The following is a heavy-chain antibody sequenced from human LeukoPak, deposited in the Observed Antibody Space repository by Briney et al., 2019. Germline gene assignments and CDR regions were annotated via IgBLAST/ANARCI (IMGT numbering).Heavy chain of an antibody. J-gene: IGHJ4*02. CDR3: AKAIAVAGQYYFDY. Sequence: GGSLRLSCAASGFTFDDYAMHWVWQAPGKGLEWVSGISWNSGSIGYADSVKGRFTISRDNAKNSLYLQMNSLRAEDTALYYCAKAIAVAGQYYFDYWGQGTLVTVSS. CDR1: GFTFDDYA. CDR2: ISWNSGSI. D-gene: IGHD6-19*01. V-gene: IGHV3-9*01.